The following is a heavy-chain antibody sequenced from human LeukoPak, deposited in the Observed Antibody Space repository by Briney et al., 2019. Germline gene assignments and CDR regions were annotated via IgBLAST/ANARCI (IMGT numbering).Heavy chain of an antibody. CDR1: GYTFTSYY. D-gene: IGHD4-17*01. Sequence: ASVKVSCKASGYTFTSYYMHWVRQAPGQGLEWMGWISAYNGNTNYAQKLRGRVTMTTDTSTSTAYMELRSLRSDDTAVYYCARWRDYGDPPVDYWGQGTLVTVSS. CDR2: ISAYNGNT. V-gene: IGHV1-18*04. J-gene: IGHJ4*02. CDR3: ARWRDYGDPPVDY.